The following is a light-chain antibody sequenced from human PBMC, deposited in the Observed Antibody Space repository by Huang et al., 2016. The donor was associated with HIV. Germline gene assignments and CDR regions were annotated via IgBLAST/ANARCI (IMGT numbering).Light chain of an antibody. CDR1: QSLLHGDGNNY. CDR2: LGS. CDR3: MQGLRTPRT. V-gene: IGKV2-28*01. Sequence: DVVMTQSPLSLPVTPGEPASISCRSSQSLLHGDGNNYFDWYLQKPGQSPQLLLYLGSNRASGVPERFSGSGSGTDFTLKISRVEAEDVGVYYCMQGLRTPRTFGQGTRLEIK. J-gene: IGKJ2*01.